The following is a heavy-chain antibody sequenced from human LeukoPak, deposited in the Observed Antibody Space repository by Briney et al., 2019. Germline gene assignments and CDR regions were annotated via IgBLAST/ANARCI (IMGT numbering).Heavy chain of an antibody. V-gene: IGHV1-2*02. CDR3: ARAPRITISQDSRIYWYFDL. J-gene: IGHJ2*01. CDR2: INPNSGGT. Sequence: ASVKVSCKASGYTFTGYYMHWVRQAPGQGLEWMGWINPNSGGTNYAQKFQGRVTMTRDTSISTAYMELRGLRSDDTAVYYCARAPRITISQDSRIYWYFDLWGRGTLVTVSS. CDR1: GYTFTGYY. D-gene: IGHD3-3*01.